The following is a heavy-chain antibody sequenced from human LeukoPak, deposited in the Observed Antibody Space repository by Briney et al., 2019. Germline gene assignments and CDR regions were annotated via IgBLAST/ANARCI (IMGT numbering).Heavy chain of an antibody. V-gene: IGHV3-23*01. CDR2: ISGSGTST. Sequence: GGSLRLSCAASGVTFSSYAMSWVRQAPGKGLKWVSGISGSGTSTYYADSVKGRFTISRDNSKNTLYLQMNSLRAEDTAVYYCAKKVGGYYTFDYWGQGTLVTVSS. CDR3: AKKVGGYYTFDY. CDR1: GVTFSSYA. J-gene: IGHJ4*02. D-gene: IGHD3-22*01.